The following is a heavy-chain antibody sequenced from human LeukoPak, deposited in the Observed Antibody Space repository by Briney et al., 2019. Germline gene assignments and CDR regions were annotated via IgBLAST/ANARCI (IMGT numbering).Heavy chain of an antibody. CDR2: IYYSGST. D-gene: IGHD2/OR15-2a*01. Sequence: SETLSLTCAVYGGSFSGYYWSWIRQPPGKGLEWIGYIYYSGSTNYNPSLKSRVTISVDTSKNQFSLKLSSVAAADTAVYYCARGISPPLYHYYYYMDVWGKGTTVTVSS. CDR3: ARGISPPLYHYYYYMDV. CDR1: GGSFSGYY. J-gene: IGHJ6*03. V-gene: IGHV4-59*01.